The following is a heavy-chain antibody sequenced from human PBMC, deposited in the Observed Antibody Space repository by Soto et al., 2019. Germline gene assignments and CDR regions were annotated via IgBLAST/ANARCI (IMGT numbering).Heavy chain of an antibody. CDR2: INAGNGNT. J-gene: IGHJ4*02. Sequence: QVQLVQSGAEEKKPGASVKVSCKASGYTFTSYAMHWVRQAPGQRLEGMGWINAGNGNTKYSQKFQGRGTITRDTSASTAYVELSSLRSEDTAVYGCAGSIVVVTALDYWGQGTMVTVSS. V-gene: IGHV1-3*05. CDR3: AGSIVVVTALDY. CDR1: GYTFTSYA. D-gene: IGHD2-21*02.